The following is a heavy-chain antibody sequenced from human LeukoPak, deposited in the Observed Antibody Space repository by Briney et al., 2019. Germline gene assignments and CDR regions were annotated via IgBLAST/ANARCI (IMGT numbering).Heavy chain of an antibody. D-gene: IGHD3-16*02. Sequence: ASVKVSCKASGYTFTSYDINWVRQATGQGLEWMGWMNPNSGNTGYAQKFQGRVTMTRNNYISTAYMELSSLRSEDTAVYFCARERSYPTDYYYYGMDVWGQGTTVTVSS. CDR3: ARERSYPTDYYYYGMDV. CDR1: GYTFTSYD. V-gene: IGHV1-8*01. CDR2: MNPNSGNT. J-gene: IGHJ6*02.